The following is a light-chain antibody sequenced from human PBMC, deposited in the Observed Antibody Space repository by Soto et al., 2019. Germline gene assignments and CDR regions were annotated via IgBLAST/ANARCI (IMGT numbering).Light chain of an antibody. Sequence: DIQMTQSPSTLSASVGDRVTIACRASQSIDSWLAWYQQKPGKAPKFLIYDASDLDSGVPSRFSGSGSGTEFTLTISSLQPDDFATSYCQQYRGTPFTFGQGTKVEIK. CDR1: QSIDSW. V-gene: IGKV1-5*01. CDR2: DAS. J-gene: IGKJ2*01. CDR3: QQYRGTPFT.